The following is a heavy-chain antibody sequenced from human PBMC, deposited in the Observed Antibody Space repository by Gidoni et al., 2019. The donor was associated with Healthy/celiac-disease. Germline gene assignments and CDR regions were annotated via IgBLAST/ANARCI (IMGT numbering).Heavy chain of an antibody. D-gene: IGHD6-25*01. J-gene: IGHJ4*02. CDR2: IYYSGST. V-gene: IGHV4-39*01. CDR1: GGSISSSSYY. Sequence: QLQLQESGPHLVNPSETLSLTRPVPGGSISSSSYYWGWIRQPPGKGLEWLGSIYYSGSTSYTPSFTSRVTIPVDTSKNQFSLKLSSVPAADTAVDYCARRQHQRLKKFFDYWGQGTLVTVSS. CDR3: ARRQHQRLKKFFDY.